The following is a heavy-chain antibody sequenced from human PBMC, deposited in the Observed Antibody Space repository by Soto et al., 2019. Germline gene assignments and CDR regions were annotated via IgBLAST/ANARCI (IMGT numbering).Heavy chain of an antibody. CDR1: GGSLSGYY. V-gene: IGHV4-34*01. J-gene: IGHJ4*02. Sequence: QVQLQQWGAGLLKPSETLSLNCAVTGGSLSGYYWSWIRQPPGKGLEWIGEVKDGGHTNYSPSLRGLVTISPVMSTNQVPLWLSSVTAADTGVYYCARGQEGVAATHWDQGSLVTVSS. D-gene: IGHD6-25*01. CDR3: ARGQEGVAATH. CDR2: VKDGGHT.